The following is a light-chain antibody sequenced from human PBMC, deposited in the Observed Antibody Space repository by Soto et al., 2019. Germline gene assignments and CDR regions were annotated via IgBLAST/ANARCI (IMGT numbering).Light chain of an antibody. Sequence: DTKAVAPGERVTLXGRASHNTNSYLGWYQQTAGKAPRLLISDASNRATGIPARFSGSGSGTDFTLGISSLEPEDFAVYYCKQRSHWPPITFGQGTRLEIK. V-gene: IGKV3-11*01. J-gene: IGKJ5*01. CDR1: HNTNSY. CDR3: KQRSHWPPIT. CDR2: DAS.